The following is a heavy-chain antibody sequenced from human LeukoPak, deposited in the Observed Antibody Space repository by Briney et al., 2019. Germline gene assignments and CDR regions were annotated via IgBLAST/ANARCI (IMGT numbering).Heavy chain of an antibody. J-gene: IGHJ4*02. Sequence: GRSLRLSCAASGFTFSSYGMHWVRQAPGKGLEWVAVIWYDGSNKYYADSVKGRFTISRDNSKNTLYLQMNSLRAEDTAVYYRARGPSITMVRGVFDYWGQGTLVTVSS. D-gene: IGHD3-10*01. CDR2: IWYDGSNK. V-gene: IGHV3-33*01. CDR3: ARGPSITMVRGVFDY. CDR1: GFTFSSYG.